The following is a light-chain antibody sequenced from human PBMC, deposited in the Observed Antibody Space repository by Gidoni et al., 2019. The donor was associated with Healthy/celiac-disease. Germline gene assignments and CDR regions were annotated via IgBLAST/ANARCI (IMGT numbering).Light chain of an antibody. CDR1: QSISSW. V-gene: IGKV1-5*03. CDR2: KAS. Sequence: DIQMTQSPSTLSASVGDRFTTTCRASQSISSWLAWYQQKPGKAPKLLIYKASSLESGVPSRFSGSGSGTEFTLTISSLQPDDFATYYCQQYNSYSLTFGGGTKVEIK. J-gene: IGKJ4*01. CDR3: QQYNSYSLT.